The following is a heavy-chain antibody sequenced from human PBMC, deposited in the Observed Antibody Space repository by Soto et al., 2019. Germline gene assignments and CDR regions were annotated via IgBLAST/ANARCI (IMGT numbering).Heavy chain of an antibody. J-gene: IGHJ4*02. Sequence: GGSLRLCCAASGFSFSNYAMHWVRQAPGKGLEWVAVIWYDGSNKYYADSVKGRFTISKDNSQTTVYLQMNSLRAEDTAVYYCTRDPYGGSRYYFDSWGQGTLVTVSS. CDR1: GFSFSNYA. D-gene: IGHD1-26*01. V-gene: IGHV3-33*01. CDR3: TRDPYGGSRYYFDS. CDR2: IWYDGSNK.